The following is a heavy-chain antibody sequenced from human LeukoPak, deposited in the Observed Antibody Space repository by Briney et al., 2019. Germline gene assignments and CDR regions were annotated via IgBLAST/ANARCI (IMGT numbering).Heavy chain of an antibody. CDR1: GGSFSGYY. V-gene: IGHV4-34*01. Sequence: PSETLSLTCVVYGGSFSGYYWSWIRQPPGKGLEWIGEINQSGSTNYNPSLKSRVTISVDTSKNQFSLKLSSVTAADTAVYYCARELRFLEWLFSWFDPWGQGTLVTVSS. D-gene: IGHD3-3*01. J-gene: IGHJ5*02. CDR3: ARELRFLEWLFSWFDP. CDR2: INQSGST.